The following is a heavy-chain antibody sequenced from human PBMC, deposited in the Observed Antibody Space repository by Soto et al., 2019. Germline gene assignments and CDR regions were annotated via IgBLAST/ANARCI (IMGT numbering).Heavy chain of an antibody. CDR1: GGSISTYY. D-gene: IGHD6-13*01. V-gene: IGHV4-59*13. CDR3: ARGQAAAGTTGMDY. CDR2: IYYTGNT. Sequence: PSETLSLTCTVTGGSISTYYWSWIRQPPGKGLEWIGHIYYTGNTNYNPSLKSRVTISVDTSTNRFSLRLRSVSAEDTAVYYCARGQAAAGTTGMDYWGKGTLVTVSS. J-gene: IGHJ4*02.